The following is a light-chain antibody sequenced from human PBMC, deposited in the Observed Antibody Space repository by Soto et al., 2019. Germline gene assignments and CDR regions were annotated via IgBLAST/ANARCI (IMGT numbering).Light chain of an antibody. CDR3: SSYAGSNNLVV. V-gene: IGLV2-8*01. CDR2: EVS. J-gene: IGLJ2*01. CDR1: SSDVGGYNY. Sequence: QSVLTQPPSASGSPGHSVTISCTGTSSDVGGYNYVSWYQQHPGKAPKLMIYEVSKRPSGVPDRFSGSRSGNTASLTVSGLQAEDEADYYCSSYAGSNNLVVFGGGT.